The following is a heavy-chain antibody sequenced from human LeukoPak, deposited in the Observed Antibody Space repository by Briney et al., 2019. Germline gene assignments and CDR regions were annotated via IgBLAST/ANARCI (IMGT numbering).Heavy chain of an antibody. CDR3: ARAPYKVPHWYFDL. CDR1: GGSTSSYY. D-gene: IGHD5-24*01. CDR2: IYYSGST. Sequence: SETLSLTCTVSGGSTSSYYWSWIRQPPGKGLEWIGYIYYSGSTNYNPSLKSRVTISVDTSKNQFSLKLSSVTAADTAVYYCARAPYKVPHWYFDLWGRGTLVTVSS. J-gene: IGHJ2*01. V-gene: IGHV4-59*01.